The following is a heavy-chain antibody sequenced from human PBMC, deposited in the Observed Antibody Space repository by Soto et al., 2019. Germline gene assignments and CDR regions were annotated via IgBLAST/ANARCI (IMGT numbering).Heavy chain of an antibody. J-gene: IGHJ4*02. CDR2: IWYDGSNK. CDR3: ARAQGEYSSSSFDY. D-gene: IGHD6-6*01. V-gene: IGHV3-33*01. CDR1: GFTFSSYG. Sequence: GGSLRLSCAASGFTFSSYGMHWVRQAPGKGLEWVAVIWYDGSNKYYADSVKGRFTISRDNSKNTLYLQMNSLRAEDTAVYYCARAQGEYSSSSFDYWGQGTLVTVSS.